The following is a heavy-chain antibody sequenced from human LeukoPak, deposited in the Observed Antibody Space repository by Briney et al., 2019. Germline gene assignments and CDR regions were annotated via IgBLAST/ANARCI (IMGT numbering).Heavy chain of an antibody. V-gene: IGHV1-69*06. Sequence: SVKVSCKASGGTFSSYAISWVRQAPGQGLEWMGGIIPIFGTANYAQKFQGRVTMTEDTSTDTAYMELSSLRSEDTAVYYCATVRLGELSFFDYWGQGTLVTVSS. D-gene: IGHD3-16*02. CDR3: ATVRLGELSFFDY. CDR1: GGTFSSYA. CDR2: IIPIFGTA. J-gene: IGHJ4*02.